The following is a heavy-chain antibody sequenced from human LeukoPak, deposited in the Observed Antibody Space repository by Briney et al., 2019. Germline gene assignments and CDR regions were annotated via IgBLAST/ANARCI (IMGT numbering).Heavy chain of an antibody. J-gene: IGHJ4*02. CDR1: GGSISSGDYY. V-gene: IGHV4-30-4*01. CDR2: IYYSGNT. CDR3: ARDHGTMPLHY. Sequence: SQTLSLTCTVSGGSISSGDYYWSWIRQPPGKGLEWIGYIYYSGNTYYNPSLKSRVTVSVDTSKNQFSLQLSSVTAADTAVYYCARDHGTMPLHYWGQGTLVTVSS. D-gene: IGHD1-26*01.